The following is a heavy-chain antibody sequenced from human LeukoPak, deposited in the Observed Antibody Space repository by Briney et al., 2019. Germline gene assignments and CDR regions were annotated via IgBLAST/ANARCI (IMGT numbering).Heavy chain of an antibody. D-gene: IGHD1-26*01. V-gene: IGHV4-59*01. CDR3: ATDGNFDL. J-gene: IGHJ2*01. Sequence: PSETLSLTCTVSGVSIGTYSWSWIRQPPGKGLEWIGYISYSGSTSYNPSLRSRVTISVDTSKNQFSLKLSSVTAADTAVYYCATDGNFDLWGRGTLVTVSS. CDR2: ISYSGST. CDR1: GVSIGTYS.